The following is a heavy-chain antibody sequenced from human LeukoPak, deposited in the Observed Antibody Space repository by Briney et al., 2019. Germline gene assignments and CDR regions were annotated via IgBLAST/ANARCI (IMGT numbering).Heavy chain of an antibody. D-gene: IGHD2-15*01. J-gene: IGHJ6*02. V-gene: IGHV3-30*18. CDR1: GFTFSSYG. CDR3: AKAAIDCSGGSCYSFGYYYGMDV. Sequence: PGRSLRLSCAASGFTFSSYGMHWVRQAPGKGLEWVAVISYYASNKYYADSVKGRFTISRDNSKNTLYLQMNSLRAEDTAVYYCAKAAIDCSGGSCYSFGYYYGMDVWGQGTTVTVSS. CDR2: ISYYASNK.